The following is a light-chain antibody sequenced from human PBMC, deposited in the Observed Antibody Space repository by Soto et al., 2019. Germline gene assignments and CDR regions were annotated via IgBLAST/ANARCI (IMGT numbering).Light chain of an antibody. J-gene: IGLJ3*02. V-gene: IGLV1-44*01. CDR3: AAWDDSLNGCWV. Sequence: QSVLTQPPSASGTPEQRVTISCSGSSSHIGSNTVNWYQQLPGTAPKLLIYSNNQRPSGVPDRFSGSKSGTSASLAISGLQSEDEADYYCAAWDDSLNGCWVFGGGTNSPS. CDR2: SNN. CDR1: SSHIGSNT.